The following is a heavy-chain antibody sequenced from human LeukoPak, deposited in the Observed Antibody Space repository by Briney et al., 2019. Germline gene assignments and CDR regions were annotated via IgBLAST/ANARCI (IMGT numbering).Heavy chain of an antibody. V-gene: IGHV4-31*03. CDR3: ARRASSSGFDY. CDR1: GDSISSRGFY. D-gene: IGHD6-6*01. CDR2: ISYSGAT. J-gene: IGHJ4*02. Sequence: PSETLSLTCTVSGDSISSRGFYWSWIRQHPEKGLEWIGYISYSGATYYNPSLQNRVTISVDTSKDQFSLRVTSVTAAHTAMYYCARRASSSGFDYWGQGTLVTVSS.